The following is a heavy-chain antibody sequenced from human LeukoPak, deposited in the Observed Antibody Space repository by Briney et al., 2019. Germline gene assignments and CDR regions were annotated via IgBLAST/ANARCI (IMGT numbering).Heavy chain of an antibody. J-gene: IGHJ4*02. CDR3: AKRVRVKSLVAASEIYFVR. Sequence: PGGSLRLSCAGSSFTFSSFARSWVRQAPGKGLEWVSAISGSGGSTYYADSVKGRFTISRDNSKNTLYLQMNSLRAEDTAVYEWAKRVRVKSLVAASEIYFVRWVQGTLVTVSS. D-gene: IGHD2-15*01. V-gene: IGHV3-23*01. CDR2: ISGSGGST. CDR1: SFTFSSFA.